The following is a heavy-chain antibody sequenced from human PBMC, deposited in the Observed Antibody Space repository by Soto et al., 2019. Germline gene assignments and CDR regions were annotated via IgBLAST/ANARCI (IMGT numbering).Heavy chain of an antibody. D-gene: IGHD6-19*01. V-gene: IGHV3-49*03. CDR1: GFTFGDYA. J-gene: IGHJ4*02. Sequence: PGGSLRLSCTASGFTFGDYAMSWFRQAPGKGLEWVGSIRSKAYGGTTEYAASVKGRFTISRDDSKSIAYLQMNSLKTEDTAVYYCTRPSIAVEAFDHWGQGTMVTVYS. CDR2: IRSKAYGGTT. CDR3: TRPSIAVEAFDH.